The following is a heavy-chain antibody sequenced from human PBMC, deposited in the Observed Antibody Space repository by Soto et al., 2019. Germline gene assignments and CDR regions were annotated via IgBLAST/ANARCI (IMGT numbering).Heavy chain of an antibody. V-gene: IGHV3-21*01. CDR1: GFTFSSYS. D-gene: IGHD6-13*01. Sequence: GGSLRLSCAASGFTFSSYSMNWVRQAPGKGLEWVSSISSSGSYTDYADSVKGRFTISRDNAKNSLYLQMNSLRAGDTAVYYCARDRIAAAGTPDWFDPWGQGTLVTVSS. CDR3: ARDRIAAAGTPDWFDP. CDR2: ISSSGSYT. J-gene: IGHJ5*02.